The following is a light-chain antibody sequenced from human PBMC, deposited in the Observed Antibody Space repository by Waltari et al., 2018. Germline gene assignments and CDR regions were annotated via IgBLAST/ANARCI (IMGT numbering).Light chain of an antibody. J-gene: IGLJ2*01. CDR1: NRHVGGFTS. V-gene: IGLV2-8*01. Sequence: QSALTQPPSASGSPGQSVIISCPGPNRHVGGFTSVSWYQQHPGKAPKLMIYQVTQRPSGVPDRFSGSKSGNTASLTVSGLQTEDEANYYGSSYAGSNLVFGGGTKLTVL. CDR2: QVT. CDR3: SSYAGSNLV.